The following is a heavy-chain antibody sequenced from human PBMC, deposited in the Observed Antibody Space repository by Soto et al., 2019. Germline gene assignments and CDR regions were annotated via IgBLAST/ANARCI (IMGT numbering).Heavy chain of an antibody. J-gene: IGHJ6*02. D-gene: IGHD2-2*01. CDR3: ARRVVPAAIDYYYGMDV. CDR2: ISSSGSTI. CDR1: GFTFSDYY. Sequence: LRLSCAASGFTFSDYYMSWIRQAPGKGLEWVSYISSSGSTIYYADSVKGRFTISRDSAKNSLYLQMNSLRAEDTAVYYCARRVVPAAIDYYYGMDVWGQGTTVTVSS. V-gene: IGHV3-11*01.